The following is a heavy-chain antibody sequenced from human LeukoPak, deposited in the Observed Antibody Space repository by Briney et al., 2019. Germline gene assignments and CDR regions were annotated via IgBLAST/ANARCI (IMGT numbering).Heavy chain of an antibody. J-gene: IGHJ3*02. CDR1: GGSISSYY. D-gene: IGHD6-19*01. CDR3: ARGASSGWFVGGDAFDI. CDR2: IYTSGST. V-gene: IGHV4-4*07. Sequence: SETLSLTCTVSGGSISSYYWSWIRQPAGKGLEWIGRIYTSGSTNYNPSLKSRVTMSVDTSKNQFSLKLSSVTAADTAVYYCARGASSGWFVGGDAFDIWGQGTMVTVSS.